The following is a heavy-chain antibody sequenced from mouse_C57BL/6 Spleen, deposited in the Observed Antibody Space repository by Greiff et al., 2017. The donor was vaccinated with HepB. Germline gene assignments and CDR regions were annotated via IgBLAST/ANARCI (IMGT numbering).Heavy chain of an antibody. CDR3: TRSDDYDALYYAMDY. CDR2: IYPGNSDT. Sequence: EVQLQQSGTVLARPGASVKMSCKTSGYTFTSYWMHWVKQRPGQGLEWIGAIYPGNSDTSYNQKFKGKAKLTAVTSASTAYMELSSLTNEDSAVYYCTRSDDYDALYYAMDYWGKGPSVTVSS. CDR1: GYTFTSYW. D-gene: IGHD2-4*01. J-gene: IGHJ4*01. V-gene: IGHV1-5*01.